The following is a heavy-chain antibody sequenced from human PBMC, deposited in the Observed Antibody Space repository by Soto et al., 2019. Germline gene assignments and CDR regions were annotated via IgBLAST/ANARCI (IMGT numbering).Heavy chain of an antibody. CDR2: IFHSGST. V-gene: IGHV4-31*03. CDR1: RAFINSGGFY. D-gene: IGHD2-21*01. CDR3: VRGGIAGHWFDP. J-gene: IGHJ5*02. Sequence: QVQLQESGPGLVQPSETLSLTCSVSRAFINSGGFYYSWIRQPPGKGLEWLGYIFHSGSTLYTPSLRGRLTLSADTSRTQLSLHLPSVTAADTAVYYCVRGGIAGHWFDPWGQGILVTVSS.